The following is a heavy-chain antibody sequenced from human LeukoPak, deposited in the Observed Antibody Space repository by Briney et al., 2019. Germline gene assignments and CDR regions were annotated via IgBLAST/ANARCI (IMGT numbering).Heavy chain of an antibody. CDR2: IYYSGGT. CDR3: ANQYYDFWSGPYYYYYMDV. CDR1: GGSISSSSYY. D-gene: IGHD3-3*01. V-gene: IGHV4-39*01. Sequence: SETLSLTCTVSGGSISSSSYYWGWIRQPPGKGLEWIGSIYYSGGTYYNPSLKSRVTISVDTSKNQFSLKLSSVTAADTAVYYCANQYYDFWSGPYYYYYMDVWGKGTTVTVSS. J-gene: IGHJ6*03.